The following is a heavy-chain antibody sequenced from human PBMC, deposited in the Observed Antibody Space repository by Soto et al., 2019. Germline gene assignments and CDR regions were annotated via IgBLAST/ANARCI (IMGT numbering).Heavy chain of an antibody. J-gene: IGHJ6*02. CDR1: GFTFSDYY. CDR3: AVPTGYSSGWSSYYYGMDV. Sequence: KPGGSLRLSCAASGFTFSDYYMSWIRQAPGKGLEWVSYISSSGSTIYYADSVKGRFTISRDNAKNSLYLQMNSLRAEDTAVYYCAVPTGYSSGWSSYYYGMDVWGQGTTVTVSS. CDR2: ISSSGSTI. V-gene: IGHV3-11*01. D-gene: IGHD6-19*01.